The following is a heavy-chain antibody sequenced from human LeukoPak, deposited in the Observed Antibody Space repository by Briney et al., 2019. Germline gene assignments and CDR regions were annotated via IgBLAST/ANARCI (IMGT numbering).Heavy chain of an antibody. CDR1: GYTFTSYH. CDR2: INPSGGST. V-gene: IGHV1-46*01. CDR3: ASDITMVRGAHKSLYYYYGMDV. D-gene: IGHD3-10*01. J-gene: IGHJ6*02. Sequence: ASVKVSCKASGYTFTSYHMHWVRQAPGQGLEWMGIINPSGGSTSYAQKFQGRVTMTRDTSTSTVYMELSSLRSEDTAVYYCASDITMVRGAHKSLYYYYGMDVWGQGTTVTVSS.